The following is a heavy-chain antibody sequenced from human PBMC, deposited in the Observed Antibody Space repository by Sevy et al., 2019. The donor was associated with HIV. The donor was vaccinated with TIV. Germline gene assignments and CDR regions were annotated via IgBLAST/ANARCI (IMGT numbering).Heavy chain of an antibody. J-gene: IGHJ6*02. D-gene: IGHD6-19*01. CDR3: ARDQAGAIAVARRAVFGYYGMDV. CDR1: GFTFSSYA. V-gene: IGHV3-30-3*01. CDR2: ISYDGSNK. Sequence: GGSLRLSCAASGFTFSSYAMHWIRQAPGKGLEWVAVISYDGSNKYYADSVKGRFTISRDESDNTLFLQMNSLRPEDTAVYYCARDQAGAIAVARRAVFGYYGMDVWGQRTSVTVSS.